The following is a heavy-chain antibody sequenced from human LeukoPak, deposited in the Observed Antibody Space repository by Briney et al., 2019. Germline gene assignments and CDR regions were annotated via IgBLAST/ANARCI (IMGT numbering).Heavy chain of an antibody. CDR1: GYTLTELS. V-gene: IGHV1-24*01. CDR2: FDPEDGET. Sequence: ASVKVSCKVSGYTLTELSMHWVRQAPGKGLEWMGGFDPEDGETIYAQKFQGRVTMTEDTSTDTAYMELSSLRSEDTAVYYCATVDYQLRAFDIWGQGTMVTVSS. D-gene: IGHD4/OR15-4a*01. J-gene: IGHJ3*02. CDR3: ATVDYQLRAFDI.